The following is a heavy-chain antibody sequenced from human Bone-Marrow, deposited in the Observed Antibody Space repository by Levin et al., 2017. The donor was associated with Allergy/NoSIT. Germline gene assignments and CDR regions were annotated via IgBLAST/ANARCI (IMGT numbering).Heavy chain of an antibody. J-gene: IGHJ4*02. Sequence: GESLKISCAVSGFTFSNYAMSWVRQAPGKGLEWVSVISGSGGYTNYADSVKGRFTISRDNSKNTLYLQMNSLRAEDTAVYYCEMPIGGRCSYTFDYWGQGTLVTVAS. V-gene: IGHV3-23*01. CDR2: ISGSGGYT. D-gene: IGHD3-16*01. CDR1: GFTFSNYA. CDR3: EMPIGGRCSYTFDY.